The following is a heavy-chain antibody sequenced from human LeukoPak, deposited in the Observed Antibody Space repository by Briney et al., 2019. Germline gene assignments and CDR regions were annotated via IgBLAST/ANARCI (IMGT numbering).Heavy chain of an antibody. CDR3: ARGRRVVTAILPDY. D-gene: IGHD2-21*02. Sequence: ASVKVSCKASGYTFTGYYMHWVRQAPGQGLEWMGWINPNSGGTNYAQKFQGRVTITADKSTSTAYMEPSSLRSEDTAVYYCARGRRVVTAILPDYWGQGTLVTVSS. CDR2: INPNSGGT. J-gene: IGHJ4*02. CDR1: GYTFTGYY. V-gene: IGHV1-2*02.